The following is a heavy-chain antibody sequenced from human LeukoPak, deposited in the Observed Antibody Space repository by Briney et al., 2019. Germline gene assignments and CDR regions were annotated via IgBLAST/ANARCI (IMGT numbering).Heavy chain of an antibody. V-gene: IGHV3-30*02. Sequence: GGSLRLSCVASGFSFSDYGKHWVRQAPGEGLEWVAFIRYDGSNTYYADSVKGRFTISRDNSKSTLDLHMNSLRPDDTAVYYCAKRGTLVSASLRAYYNYMDVWGKGTTVTVSS. D-gene: IGHD2-2*01. CDR3: AKRGTLVSASLRAYYNYMDV. J-gene: IGHJ6*03. CDR2: IRYDGSNT. CDR1: GFSFSDYG.